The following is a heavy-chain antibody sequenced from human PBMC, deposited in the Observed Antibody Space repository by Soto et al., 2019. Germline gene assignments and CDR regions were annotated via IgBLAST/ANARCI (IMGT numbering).Heavy chain of an antibody. CDR2: ISGSGGST. J-gene: IGHJ6*02. CDR3: AKDRIAYSGSRPPKDYYYYGMDV. Sequence: PGGSLRLSCAASGFTFRSYAMSWVRQAPGKGLEWVSAISGSGGSTYYADSVKGRFTISRDNSKNTLYLQMNSLRAEDTAVYYCAKDRIAYSGSRPPKDYYYYGMDVWGQGTTVTVSS. D-gene: IGHD1-26*01. V-gene: IGHV3-23*01. CDR1: GFTFRSYA.